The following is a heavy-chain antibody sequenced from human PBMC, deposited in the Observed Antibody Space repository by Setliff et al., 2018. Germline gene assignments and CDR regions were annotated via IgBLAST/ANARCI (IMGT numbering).Heavy chain of an antibody. Sequence: GGSLRLPCAPSGFAFDSYAMHWVRQAPGKGLEWVAIIFHDGRDIYYGDSVQGRFAISRDNSKNTLYLQMNSLRSDDTAVYYCAGVHWTTNWFLHYWGQGTLVTVSS. CDR3: AGVHWTTNWFLHY. CDR2: IFHDGRDI. J-gene: IGHJ4*01. V-gene: IGHV3-30*03. D-gene: IGHD7-27*01. CDR1: GFAFDSYA.